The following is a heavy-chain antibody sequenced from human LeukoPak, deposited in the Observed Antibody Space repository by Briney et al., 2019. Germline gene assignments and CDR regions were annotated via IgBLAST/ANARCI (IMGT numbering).Heavy chain of an antibody. Sequence: SVKVSCKASGGTFSSYAISWVRQAPGQGLEWMGRIIPILGIANYAQKFQGRVTITADKSTSTAYMELSSLRSEDTAVYYRARGPYYYDSSGYYPINYFDYWGQGTLVTVSS. V-gene: IGHV1-69*04. D-gene: IGHD3-22*01. CDR1: GGTFSSYA. CDR3: ARGPYYYDSSGYYPINYFDY. CDR2: IIPILGIA. J-gene: IGHJ4*02.